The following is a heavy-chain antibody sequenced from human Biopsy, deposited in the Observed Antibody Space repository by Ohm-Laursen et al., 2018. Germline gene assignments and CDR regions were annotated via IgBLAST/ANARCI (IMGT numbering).Heavy chain of an antibody. Sequence: LRLSCAAPGFPFSTYAMSWVRQTPGKGLEWVSSINGGGDGTFYADSVKGRFSISRDNSKNTLYLQMKSLRAEDTALYYCAKDLKWDVSADYFDFWGQGALVTVSS. J-gene: IGHJ4*02. D-gene: IGHD1-26*01. CDR2: INGGGDGT. CDR1: GFPFSTYA. CDR3: AKDLKWDVSADYFDF. V-gene: IGHV3-23*01.